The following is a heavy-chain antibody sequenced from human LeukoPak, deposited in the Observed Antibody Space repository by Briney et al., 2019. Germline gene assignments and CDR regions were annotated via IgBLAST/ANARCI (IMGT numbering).Heavy chain of an antibody. CDR1: GASISRDY. Sequence: SETLSLTCTVSGASISRDYWTWIRQPPGKGLEWIGYIYNGGSTTYSPSLNSRVTISLDTANNQVSLRLSSVTAADTAVYYCAKGGTYGGGADYWGQGTLVTVSS. J-gene: IGHJ4*02. CDR2: IYNGGST. CDR3: AKGGTYGGGADY. V-gene: IGHV4-59*01. D-gene: IGHD1-26*01.